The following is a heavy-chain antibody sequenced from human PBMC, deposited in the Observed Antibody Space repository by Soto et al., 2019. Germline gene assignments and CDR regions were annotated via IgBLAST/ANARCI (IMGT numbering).Heavy chain of an antibody. V-gene: IGHV3-74*01. CDR3: TRDGGGRYYGGFDN. CDR1: GFNFNTYW. CDR2: VNSDGTIT. J-gene: IGHJ4*02. D-gene: IGHD1-26*01. Sequence: EVQLVESVGGLVQPGGCLRLSCEISGFNFNTYWMHWVRQAPGKGVVWVSRVNSDGTITDYADSVKGRFTISRDNAKKTLYLEMSSLRADDTAVYYCTRDGGGRYYGGFDNWGQGTLVTVSS.